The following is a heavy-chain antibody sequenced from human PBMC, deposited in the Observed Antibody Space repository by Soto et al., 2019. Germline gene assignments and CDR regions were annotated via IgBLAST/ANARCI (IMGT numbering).Heavy chain of an antibody. CDR2: IWYDGSNK. CDR1: GFTFSSYG. J-gene: IGHJ3*02. D-gene: IGHD3-3*01. Sequence: WGSLRLSCAASGFTFSSYGMHWVRQAPGKGLEWVAVIWYDGSNKYYADSVKGRFTISRDNSKNTLYLQMNSLRAEVTAVYYCARERKTPYDFWSGYYEAGGAFDIWGQGTMVTVSS. CDR3: ARERKTPYDFWSGYYEAGGAFDI. V-gene: IGHV3-33*01.